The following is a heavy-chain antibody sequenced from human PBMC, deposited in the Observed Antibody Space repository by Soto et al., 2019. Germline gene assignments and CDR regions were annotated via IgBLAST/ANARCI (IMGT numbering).Heavy chain of an antibody. D-gene: IGHD2-2*01. Sequence: SETLSLTSTVSGGSMSSHYWTWLRQSPGKGLEWIGYISYSGSTYYNPSLKSRVSISADTSENQFSLRMNSMIAADTAVYYCARADPAASVGYWGQGTLVTVSS. J-gene: IGHJ4*02. CDR1: GGSMSSHY. CDR2: ISYSGST. CDR3: ARADPAASVGY. V-gene: IGHV4-59*11.